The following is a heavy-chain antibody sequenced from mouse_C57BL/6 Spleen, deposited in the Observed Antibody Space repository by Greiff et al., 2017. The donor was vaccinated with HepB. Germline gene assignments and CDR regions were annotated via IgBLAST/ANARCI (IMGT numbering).Heavy chain of an antibody. Sequence: VQGVESGAELARPGASVKLSCKASGYTFTSYGISWVKQRTGQGLEWIGEIYPRSGNTYYNEKFKGKATLTADKSSSTAYMELRSLTSEDSAVYFCARRFTTVVATNFDYWGQGTTLTVSS. D-gene: IGHD1-1*01. CDR3: ARRFTTVVATNFDY. V-gene: IGHV1-81*01. J-gene: IGHJ2*01. CDR1: GYTFTSYG. CDR2: IYPRSGNT.